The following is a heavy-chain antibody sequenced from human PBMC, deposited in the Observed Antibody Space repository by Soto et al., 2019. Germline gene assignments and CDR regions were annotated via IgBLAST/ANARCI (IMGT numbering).Heavy chain of an antibody. J-gene: IGHJ5*01. Sequence: GGSLRLSFAASAFNFRDYCMSWVLQAPGKGMERVAKINEDGSEKYYVDYAKGRFTISTDNAKTTLHPQMKSLSAEETAVYYCERGASNSWSDSWGQGTLVTVSS. CDR1: AFNFRDYC. D-gene: IGHD3-3*02. CDR3: ERGASNSWSDS. CDR2: INEDGSEK. V-gene: IGHV3-7*02.